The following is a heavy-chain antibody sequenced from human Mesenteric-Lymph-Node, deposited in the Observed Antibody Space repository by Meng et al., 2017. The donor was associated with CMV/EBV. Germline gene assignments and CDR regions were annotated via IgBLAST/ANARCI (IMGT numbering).Heavy chain of an antibody. J-gene: IGHJ4*02. D-gene: IGHD2-15*01. Sequence: SSSYWGWIRQPPGKGLEWIGSIYYSGSTYYNPSLKSQVTISLDTSKNQFSLKLSSVTAADTAVYSCVRERALGYCSGDSCYQYYFDYWGQGTLVTVSS. CDR1: SSSY. V-gene: IGHV4-39*07. CDR3: VRERALGYCSGDSCYQYYFDY. CDR2: IYYSGST.